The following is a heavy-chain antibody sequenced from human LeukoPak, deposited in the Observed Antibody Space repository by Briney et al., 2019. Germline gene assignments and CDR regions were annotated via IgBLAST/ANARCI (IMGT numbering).Heavy chain of an antibody. V-gene: IGHV3-7*03. CDR1: GFTFSSYW. J-gene: IGHJ4*02. Sequence: PGGSLRLSCAASGFTFSSYWMSWVHQAPGKGLEWVANIKQDGSEKYYVDSVKGRFTISRDNAKNSLYLQMNSLRAEDTAVYYCARGIAVAGTVYFDYWGQGTLVTVSS. D-gene: IGHD6-19*01. CDR2: IKQDGSEK. CDR3: ARGIAVAGTVYFDY.